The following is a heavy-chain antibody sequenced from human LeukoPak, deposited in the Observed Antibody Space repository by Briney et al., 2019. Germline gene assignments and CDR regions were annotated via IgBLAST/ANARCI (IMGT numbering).Heavy chain of an antibody. CDR3: ARGIVGANWFDP. CDR1: GYTFTSYG. V-gene: IGHV1-18*01. CDR2: ISAYNGNT. Sequence: ASVTVSCKASGYTFTSYGISWVRQAPGQGLEWTGWISAYNGNTNYAQKLQGRVTITTDTSTSTAYMELRSLRSDDTAVYYCARGIVGANWFDPWGQGTLVTVSS. D-gene: IGHD1-26*01. J-gene: IGHJ5*02.